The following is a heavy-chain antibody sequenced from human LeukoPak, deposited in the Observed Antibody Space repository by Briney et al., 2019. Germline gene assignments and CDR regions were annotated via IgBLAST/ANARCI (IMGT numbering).Heavy chain of an antibody. CDR3: ARDVWTNYGADY. J-gene: IGHJ4*02. CDR1: GFTVSSNY. Sequence: GGSQRLSCAASGFTVSSNYMSWVRQAPGKGLEWVSVIYSGGSTYYADSVKGRFTISRDNSKNTLYLQMNSLRAEDTTVYYCARDVWTNYGADYWGQGTLVTVSS. CDR2: IYSGGST. V-gene: IGHV3-53*01. D-gene: IGHD4-17*01.